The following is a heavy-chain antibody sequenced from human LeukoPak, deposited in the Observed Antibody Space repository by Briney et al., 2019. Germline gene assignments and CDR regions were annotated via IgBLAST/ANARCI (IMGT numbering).Heavy chain of an antibody. CDR3: ARGYYDFWSGYYSGDPFDY. CDR1: GFTFSSYW. Sequence: GGSLRLSCAASGFTFSSYWMSWVRQAPGKGLEWVANIKQDGSEKYYVDSVKGRFTISRDNAKNSLYLQMNSLRAEDTAMYYCARGYYDFWSGYYSGDPFDYWGQGTLVTVSS. D-gene: IGHD3-3*01. J-gene: IGHJ4*02. V-gene: IGHV3-7*04. CDR2: IKQDGSEK.